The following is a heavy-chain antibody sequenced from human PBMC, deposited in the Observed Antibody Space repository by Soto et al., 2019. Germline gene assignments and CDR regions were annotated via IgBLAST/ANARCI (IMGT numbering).Heavy chain of an antibody. J-gene: IGHJ6*02. D-gene: IGHD2-2*01. Sequence: QVQLVQSGAEVKKSGASVKVSCKASGYTFTSYGISWVRQAPGQGLEWMGWISAYNGNTNYAQKLQGRVTMTTDTSTSTAYMELRSLRSDDTAVYYCARLVVPAATAGYYYYYYGMDVWGQGTTVTVSS. CDR1: GYTFTSYG. V-gene: IGHV1-18*01. CDR2: ISAYNGNT. CDR3: ARLVVPAATAGYYYYYYGMDV.